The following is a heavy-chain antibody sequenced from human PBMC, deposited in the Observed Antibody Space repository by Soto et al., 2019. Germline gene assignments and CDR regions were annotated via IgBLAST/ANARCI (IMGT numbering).Heavy chain of an antibody. V-gene: IGHV1-69*04. J-gene: IGHJ4*02. CDR3: AREEYSSSSPQVVY. CDR2: IIPILGIA. CDR1: GGTFSSYT. D-gene: IGHD6-6*01. Sequence: SVKVSCKASGGTFSSYTISCVRQAPGQGLEWMGRIIPILGIANYAQKFQGRVTITADKSTSTAYMELSSLRSEDTAVYYCAREEYSSSSPQVVYWGQGTLVTVSS.